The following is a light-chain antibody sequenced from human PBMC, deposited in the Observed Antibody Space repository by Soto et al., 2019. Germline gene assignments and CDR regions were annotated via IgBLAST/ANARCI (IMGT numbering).Light chain of an antibody. Sequence: ETVLTQSPGTLSLSPGERATLSCRASQSVSSSYLAWYQQKPGQAPRLLIYGASSRATGIPDRFSGSGSGTDFTLTISRLAPEDFAVYYCQQYGSSPPSWTFGQGTKVEIK. CDR1: QSVSSSY. CDR2: GAS. CDR3: QQYGSSPPSWT. J-gene: IGKJ1*01. V-gene: IGKV3-20*01.